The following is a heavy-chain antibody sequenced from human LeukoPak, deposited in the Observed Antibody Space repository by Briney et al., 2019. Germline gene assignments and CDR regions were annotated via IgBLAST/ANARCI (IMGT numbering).Heavy chain of an antibody. J-gene: IGHJ4*02. CDR3: ARDVGGDGDDY. CDR2: ISYDGSNK. Sequence: GRSLRLSCAASGFTFSSYAMHWVRQAPGKGLEWVAVISYDGSNKYYADSVKGRFTISRDNSKNTLYLQMNSLRSEDTAVYYCARDVGGDGDDYWGQGTLVTVSS. CDR1: GFTFSSYA. V-gene: IGHV3-30-3*01. D-gene: IGHD2-21*02.